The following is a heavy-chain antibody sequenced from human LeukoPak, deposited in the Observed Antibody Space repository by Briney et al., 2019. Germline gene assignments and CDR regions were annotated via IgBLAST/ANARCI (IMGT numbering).Heavy chain of an antibody. CDR2: ISYDGSNK. CDR1: GFTFSSYA. Sequence: PGGSLRLSCAASGFTFSSYAMHWVRQAPGKGLEWVAVISYDGSNKYYADSVKGRFTISRDNYKNTLYLQMNSLRAEDTAVYYCAKLTMIVAVMDAFDMWGQGTMVTVSS. V-gene: IGHV3-30-3*02. J-gene: IGHJ3*02. CDR3: AKLTMIVAVMDAFDM. D-gene: IGHD3-22*01.